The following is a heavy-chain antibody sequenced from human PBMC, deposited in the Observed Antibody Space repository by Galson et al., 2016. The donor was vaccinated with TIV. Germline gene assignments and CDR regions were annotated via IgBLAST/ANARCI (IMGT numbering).Heavy chain of an antibody. CDR2: MNPRSGNT. D-gene: IGHD1-1*01. Sequence: SVKVSCKASGYTFTSYDIIWVRQAAGQGLEWMGWMNPRSGNTDYAQKFQGRVTMSMNTSISTAYMKMSSLRSEDTAVYFCARPPTGIETYYFGMDVWGQGTTVTVSS. CDR3: ARPPTGIETYYFGMDV. V-gene: IGHV1-8*02. CDR1: GYTFTSYD. J-gene: IGHJ6*02.